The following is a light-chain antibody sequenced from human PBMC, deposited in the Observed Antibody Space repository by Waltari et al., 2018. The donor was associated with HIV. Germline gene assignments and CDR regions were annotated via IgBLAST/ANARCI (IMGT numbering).Light chain of an antibody. J-gene: IGKJ1*01. V-gene: IGKV1-17*01. CDR1: QGIRNK. CDR2: GSS. CDR3: LQHNNYPRT. Sequence: DIQMTQSPSSLSASVGDRVTITCRAKQGIRNKLGWFHQKPGKGPQGLIFGSSSLHPGVPSRFSGSGSGTEFTLTISSLQPEDCATYYCLQHNNYPRTFGRGTKVEIK.